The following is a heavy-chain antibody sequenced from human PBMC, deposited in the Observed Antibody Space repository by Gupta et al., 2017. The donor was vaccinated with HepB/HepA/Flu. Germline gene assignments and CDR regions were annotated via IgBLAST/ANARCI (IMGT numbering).Heavy chain of an antibody. CDR3: AKDWSSYGYGYYFDY. J-gene: IGHJ4*02. Sequence: QVQLVDSEGGVVQPGRYLRLSCASSGFTFSTHAIHLFRKAPGKGLEWVAVISYDESNKYYADSVKGRFTISRDNSKNTLYLQMNSLRAEDTAVYYCAKDWSSYGYGYYFDYWGQGTLVTVSS. CDR2: ISYDESNK. CDR1: GFTFSTHA. D-gene: IGHD5-18*01. V-gene: IGHV3-30*18.